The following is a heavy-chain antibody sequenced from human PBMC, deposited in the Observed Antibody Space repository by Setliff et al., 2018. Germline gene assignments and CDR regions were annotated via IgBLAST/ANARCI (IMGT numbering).Heavy chain of an antibody. V-gene: IGHV4-59*11. CDR1: GGSIGPHY. CDR2: IFYSDTA. CDR3: ARVAYPNGGSCRYFDN. D-gene: IGHD2-15*01. J-gene: IGHJ4*02. Sequence: PSETLSLTCTVSGGSIGPHYWSWIRQAPGKGLEWIGHIFYSDTAKYNPSLESRAAISVDSSKNQFSLQLTSVTAADTAMYYCARVAYPNGGSCRYFDNWGQGTLVTVSS.